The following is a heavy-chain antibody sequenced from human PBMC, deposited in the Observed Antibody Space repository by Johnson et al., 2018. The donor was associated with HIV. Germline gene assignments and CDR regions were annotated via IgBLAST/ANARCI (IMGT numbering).Heavy chain of an antibody. D-gene: IGHD6-6*01. CDR1: GFTFSNYA. V-gene: IGHV3-30-3*01. CDR3: ARDRGAARDAFDI. J-gene: IGHJ3*02. CDR2: ISYDGNNK. Sequence: QVQLVESGGGVVQPGRSLRLSCAASGFTFSNYAMHWVRQAPGKGLEWVAVISYDGNNKYYADSVKGRFTISRDNAKNSLYLQMNSLRAEDTAVYYCARDRGAARDAFDIWGQGTMVTVSS.